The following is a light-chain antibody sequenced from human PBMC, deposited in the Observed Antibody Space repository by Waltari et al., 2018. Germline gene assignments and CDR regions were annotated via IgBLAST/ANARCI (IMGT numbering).Light chain of an antibody. Sequence: DIQMTQSPSSLSASVGDRVTITCRPSQSISTYLIWCQQKPGKAPQLLIYGASTLQSGVPSRFRGSGSGTDFTLTITSLQPEDFATYYCQQSFGAPLTLGGGTKVEIK. CDR2: GAS. CDR3: QQSFGAPLT. CDR1: QSISTY. V-gene: IGKV1-39*01. J-gene: IGKJ4*01.